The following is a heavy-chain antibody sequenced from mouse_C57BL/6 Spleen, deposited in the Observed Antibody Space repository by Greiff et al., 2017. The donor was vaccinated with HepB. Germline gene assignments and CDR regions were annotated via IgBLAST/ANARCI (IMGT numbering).Heavy chain of an antibody. D-gene: IGHD2-1*01. J-gene: IGHJ1*03. V-gene: IGHV1-55*01. CDR3: ASPSFYYGNYVGYFDV. CDR2: IYPGSGST. Sequence: QVHVKQPGAELVKPGASVKMSCKASGYTFTSYWITWVKQRPGQGLEWIGDIYPGSGSTNYNEKFKSKATLTVDTSSSTAYMQLSSLTSEDSAVYYCASPSFYYGNYVGYFDVWGTGTTVTVSS. CDR1: GYTFTSYW.